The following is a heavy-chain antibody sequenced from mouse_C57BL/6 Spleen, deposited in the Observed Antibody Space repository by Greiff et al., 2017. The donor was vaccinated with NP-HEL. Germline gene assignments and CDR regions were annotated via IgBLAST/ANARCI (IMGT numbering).Heavy chain of an antibody. D-gene: IGHD2-3*01. CDR3: ARGDGYYFDY. V-gene: IGHV1-64*01. Sequence: QVHVKQPGAELVKPGASVKLSCKASGYTFTSYWMHWVKQRPGQGLEWIGMIHPNSGSTNYNEKFKSKATLTVDKSSSTAYMQLSSLTSEDSAVYYCARGDGYYFDYWGQGTTLTVSS. CDR1: GYTFTSYW. CDR2: IHPNSGST. J-gene: IGHJ2*01.